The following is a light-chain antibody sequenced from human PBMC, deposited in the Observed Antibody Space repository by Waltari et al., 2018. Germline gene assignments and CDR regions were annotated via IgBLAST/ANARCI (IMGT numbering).Light chain of an antibody. CDR2: LAS. CDR1: QSVLYSSNNKNH. J-gene: IGKJ3*01. Sequence: DIVMTQSPDSLAVSLGERATINCKSSQSVLYSSNNKNHLAWYQQKPGQSPKLLIYLASTRESGVPDRFSGSGSGTDFTLTISSLQAEDVAVYYCQQYYATPRTFGPGTKVDIK. V-gene: IGKV4-1*01. CDR3: QQYYATPRT.